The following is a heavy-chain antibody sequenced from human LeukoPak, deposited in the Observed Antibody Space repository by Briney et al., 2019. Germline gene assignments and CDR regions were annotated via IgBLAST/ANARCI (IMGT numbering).Heavy chain of an antibody. V-gene: IGHV1-69*02. D-gene: IGHD2-21*02. Sequence: ASVKVSCXASGGTFSSYTISWVRQAHGQGLEWMGRNIPILGIANYARKFQGRVTITADKSTSTAYMELSSLRSEDTAVYYCARKGGDWIDYWGQGTLVTVSS. CDR1: GGTFSSYT. CDR3: ARKGGDWIDY. CDR2: NIPILGIA. J-gene: IGHJ4*02.